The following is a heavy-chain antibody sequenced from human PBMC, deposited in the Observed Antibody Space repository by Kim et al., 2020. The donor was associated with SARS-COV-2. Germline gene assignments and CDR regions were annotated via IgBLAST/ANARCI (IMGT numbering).Heavy chain of an antibody. J-gene: IGHJ3*02. Sequence: NGNTNYAQKLQGRVTMTTDTSTSTAYMELRSLRSDDTAVYYCAYDAFDIWGQGTMVTVSS. CDR2: NGNT. CDR3: AYDAFDI. V-gene: IGHV1-18*01.